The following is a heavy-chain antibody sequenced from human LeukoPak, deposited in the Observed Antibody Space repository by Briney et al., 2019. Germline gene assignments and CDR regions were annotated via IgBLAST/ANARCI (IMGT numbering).Heavy chain of an antibody. V-gene: IGHV1-18*01. Sequence: ASVNVSCKTSGYTFTSYGISWVRQAPGQGLEWMGWISAYNGNTNYAQKLQGRVIMTTDTSTTTAYMELRSLRSDDTAVYYCATHMDTAMIKAEFDYWGQGTLVTVSS. CDR2: ISAYNGNT. CDR3: ATHMDTAMIKAEFDY. D-gene: IGHD5-18*01. CDR1: GYTFTSYG. J-gene: IGHJ4*02.